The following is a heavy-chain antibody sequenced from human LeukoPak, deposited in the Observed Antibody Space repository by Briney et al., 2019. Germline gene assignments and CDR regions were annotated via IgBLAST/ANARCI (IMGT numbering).Heavy chain of an antibody. CDR1: GGSISSYY. Sequence: PSETLSLTCTVSGGSISSYYRSWIRQPAGKGLEWIGRIYTSGSTNYNPSLKSRVTMSVDTSKNQFSLKLSSVTAADTAVYYCASSIAVAGRSSGNTFDYWGQGTLVTVSS. V-gene: IGHV4-4*07. CDR2: IYTSGST. CDR3: ASSIAVAGRSSGNTFDY. D-gene: IGHD6-19*01. J-gene: IGHJ4*02.